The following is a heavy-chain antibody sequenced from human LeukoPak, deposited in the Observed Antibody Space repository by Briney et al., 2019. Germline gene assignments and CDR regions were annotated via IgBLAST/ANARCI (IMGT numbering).Heavy chain of an antibody. J-gene: IGHJ4*02. CDR3: ARDYYDSSGYSYFDY. CDR2: IRYDGSNK. Sequence: GGSLRLSCAASGFTFSSYGMHWVHQAPGKGLEWVAFIRYDGSNKYYADSVKGRFTISRDNSKNTLYLQMNSLRAEDTAVYYCARDYYDSSGYSYFDYWGQGTLVTVSS. CDR1: GFTFSSYG. V-gene: IGHV3-30*02. D-gene: IGHD3-22*01.